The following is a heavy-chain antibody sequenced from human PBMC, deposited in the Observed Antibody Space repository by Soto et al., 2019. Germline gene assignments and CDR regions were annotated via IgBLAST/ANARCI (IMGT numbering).Heavy chain of an antibody. CDR1: GFTFSSYA. Sequence: GGSLRLSCAASGFTFSSYAMSWVRQAPGKGLEWVSAISGSGGSTYYADSVKGRFTISRDNSKSTLYLQMNSLRAEDTAVYYCAKAQDIVVVVAAMSWFDPWGQGTLVTVSS. CDR2: ISGSGGST. D-gene: IGHD2-15*01. V-gene: IGHV3-23*01. J-gene: IGHJ5*02. CDR3: AKAQDIVVVVAAMSWFDP.